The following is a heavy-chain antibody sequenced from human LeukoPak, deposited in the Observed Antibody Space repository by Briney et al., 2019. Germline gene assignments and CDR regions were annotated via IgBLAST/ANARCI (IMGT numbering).Heavy chain of an antibody. CDR1: GFPFSRYS. V-gene: IGHV3-48*01. CDR3: ARDDSYGYSFDY. D-gene: IGHD5-18*01. Sequence: PGGSLRLSCAASGFPFSRYSINWVRQAPGKGLEWVSYISGFSSTIYYADSVKGRFTISRDNAKNSLYLQMNSLRAEDTAVYYCARDDSYGYSFDYWGQGTLVTVSS. CDR2: ISGFSSTI. J-gene: IGHJ4*02.